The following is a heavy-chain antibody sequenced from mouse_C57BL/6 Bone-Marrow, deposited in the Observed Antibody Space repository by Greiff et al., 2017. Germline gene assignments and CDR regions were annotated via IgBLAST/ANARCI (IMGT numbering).Heavy chain of an antibody. CDR2: INPYSGGT. J-gene: IGHJ2*01. D-gene: IGHD2-3*01. V-gene: IGHV1-19*01. CDR1: GYTFTDYY. CDR3: RWLLPLFDY. Sequence: EVQLQQSGPVLVKPGASVKMSCKASGYTFTDYYMNWVKQSHGKSLEWIGVINPYSGGTSYNQKFKGKATLTVDKSSSTAYMELNSLTSEDSAVYYCRWLLPLFDYWGQGTTLTVSS.